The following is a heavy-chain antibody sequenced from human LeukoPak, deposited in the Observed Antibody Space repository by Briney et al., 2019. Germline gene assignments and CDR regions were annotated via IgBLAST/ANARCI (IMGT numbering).Heavy chain of an antibody. CDR2: IKQDGSEK. J-gene: IGHJ4*02. CDR3: ARERQNKDFWSGGDY. D-gene: IGHD3-3*01. Sequence: GGSLRLSCAASGFTFSTYWMSWVRQAPGKGLEWVANIKQDGSEKYYVDSVKGRFTISRDNAKNSLFLQMNTLRPEDTAVYYCARERQNKDFWSGGDYWGQGTLVTVSS. CDR1: GFTFSTYW. V-gene: IGHV3-7*01.